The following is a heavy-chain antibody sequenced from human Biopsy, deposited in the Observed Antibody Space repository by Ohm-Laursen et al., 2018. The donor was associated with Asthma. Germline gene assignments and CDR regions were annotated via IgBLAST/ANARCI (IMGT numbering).Heavy chain of an antibody. V-gene: IGHV1-69*01. CDR3: ARKAGSCISRTCYSLDF. D-gene: IGHD2-2*01. J-gene: IGHJ4*02. CDR2: INSVFGTT. CDR1: GGTFNTYV. Sequence: ESSVKVSCKSLGGTFNTYVIGWARQAPGQGLEWMGGINSVFGTTTYPQKFQDRVTITADDSTSTVYMELSSLRSEDTAVYYCARKAGSCISRTCYSLDFWGQRTLVTVSS.